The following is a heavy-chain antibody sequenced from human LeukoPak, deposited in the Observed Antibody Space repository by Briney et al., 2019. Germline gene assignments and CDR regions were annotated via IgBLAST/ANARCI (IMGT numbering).Heavy chain of an antibody. J-gene: IGHJ4*02. CDR1: GFTFSSYS. CDR3: ARGYWNYAPQIDY. Sequence: PGGSLRLSCAASGFTFSSYSMNWVRQAPGKGLEWVSYISSSSSTIYYADSVKGRFTISRDNAKNSLYLQMNSLRAEDTAVYYCARGYWNYAPQIDYWGQGTLVTVSS. V-gene: IGHV3-48*01. D-gene: IGHD1-7*01. CDR2: ISSSSSTI.